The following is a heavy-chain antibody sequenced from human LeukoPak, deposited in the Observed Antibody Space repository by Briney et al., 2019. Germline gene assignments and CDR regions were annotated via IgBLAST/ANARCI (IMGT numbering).Heavy chain of an antibody. CDR1: GFTFSSYD. Sequence: GGSLRLSCAASGFTFSSYDMHWVRQATGKGLEWVSAIGTAGDTYYPGSVKGRFTISRENAKNSLYLQMNSLRAGDTAVYYCARGVGPLGAFDIWGQGTMVTVSS. D-gene: IGHD3-3*02. CDR2: IGTAGDT. CDR3: ARGVGPLGAFDI. J-gene: IGHJ3*02. V-gene: IGHV3-13*01.